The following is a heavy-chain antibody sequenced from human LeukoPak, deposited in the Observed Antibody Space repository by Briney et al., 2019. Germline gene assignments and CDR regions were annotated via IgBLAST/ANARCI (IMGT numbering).Heavy chain of an antibody. CDR3: AKEASGGYFDY. CDR2: IDGSGAGT. Sequence: GGSLRLSCAASGFTFTTYDMSWVRQAPGRGLEWVSSIDGSGAGTYYADSVKGRFTISRDNSKNTLYLQMNSLRAEDTAVYYCAKEASGGYFDYWGQGTLVTVSS. J-gene: IGHJ4*02. CDR1: GFTFTTYD. V-gene: IGHV3-23*01. D-gene: IGHD3-16*01.